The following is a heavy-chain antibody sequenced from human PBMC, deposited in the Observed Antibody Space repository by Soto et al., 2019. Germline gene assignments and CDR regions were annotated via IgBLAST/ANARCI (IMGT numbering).Heavy chain of an antibody. D-gene: IGHD3-10*01. J-gene: IGHJ4*02. CDR3: ARVSTSASGSYYTLDY. CDR2: GST. Sequence: SETLSLTCTVSGDSISSHYWSWIRQPPGKGLEWIGFGSTKYNPSLKSRIRISVDTSKNQCSLNLTSATAADTAVYYCARVSTSASGSYYTLDYWGQGTLVTVSS. CDR1: GDSISSHY. V-gene: IGHV4-59*11.